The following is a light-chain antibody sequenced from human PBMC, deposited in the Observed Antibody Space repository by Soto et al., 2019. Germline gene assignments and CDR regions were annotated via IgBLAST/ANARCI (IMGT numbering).Light chain of an antibody. V-gene: IGKV1-12*01. J-gene: IGKJ3*01. Sequence: DTQMTQSPSSVSASVGDRVTITFRASQGINNWLAWYQEKPGKAPKLLIYAASSLQSGVPSRFSGSGSGTELTLTISSLQPEDFATYHCQQANSFPPSFGPGTKVDI. CDR1: QGINNW. CDR3: QQANSFPPS. CDR2: AAS.